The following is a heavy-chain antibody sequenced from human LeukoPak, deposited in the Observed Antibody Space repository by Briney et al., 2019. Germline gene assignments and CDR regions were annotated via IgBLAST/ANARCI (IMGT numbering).Heavy chain of an antibody. V-gene: IGHV7-4-1*02. Sequence: GASVKVSCKAYGYSFTSYGITWVRQAPGQGLEWMGWINTNTGNPTYAQGFTGRFVFSLDTSVSTAYLQINSLKAEDTAVYYCARDYLVGATELLDLYYFDYWGQGTLVTVSS. D-gene: IGHD1-26*01. CDR1: GYSFTSYG. CDR3: ARDYLVGATELLDLYYFDY. CDR2: INTNTGNP. J-gene: IGHJ4*02.